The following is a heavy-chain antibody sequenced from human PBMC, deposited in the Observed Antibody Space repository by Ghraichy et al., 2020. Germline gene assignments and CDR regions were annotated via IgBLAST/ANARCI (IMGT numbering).Heavy chain of an antibody. D-gene: IGHD1-26*01. CDR1: GFTFSSYW. CDR3: VRVRSGSYLDY. Sequence: GGSLRLSCAASGFTFSSYWMHWVRQAPGKGLVWVSRVNGDGSSTTYADSVKGRFTISRDNAKNTLYLQMNSLRAEDTAVYYCVRVRSGSYLDYWGQGTLVTVSS. CDR2: VNGDGSST. V-gene: IGHV3-74*01. J-gene: IGHJ4*02.